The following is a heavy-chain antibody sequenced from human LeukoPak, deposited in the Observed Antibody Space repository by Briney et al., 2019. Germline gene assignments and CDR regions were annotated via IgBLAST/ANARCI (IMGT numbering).Heavy chain of an antibody. Sequence: GGSLRLSCAASGFTVSSNYMSWVRQVPGKGLEWVSVIYSGGSTYYADSVKGRFTISRDNSKNTLYLQMNSLRAEDTAVYYCARGEGSSSWFDYWGQGTLVTVSS. CDR2: IYSGGST. J-gene: IGHJ4*02. CDR1: GFTVSSNY. V-gene: IGHV3-53*01. CDR3: ARGEGSSSWFDY. D-gene: IGHD6-13*01.